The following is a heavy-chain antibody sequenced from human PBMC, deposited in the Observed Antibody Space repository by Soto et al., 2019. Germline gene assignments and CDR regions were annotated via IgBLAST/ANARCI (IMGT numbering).Heavy chain of an antibody. CDR3: AREQVNYDILTGYYKGAFDI. CDR2: INPNSGGT. CDR1: GYSFTGYY. D-gene: IGHD3-9*01. V-gene: IGHV1-2*04. J-gene: IGHJ3*02. Sequence: ASVKVSCKASGYSFTGYYMHWVRQAPGQGLEWMGWINPNSGGTNYAQKFQGWVTMTRDTSISTAYMELSRLRSDDTAVYYCAREQVNYDILTGYYKGAFDIWGQGTMVTVSS.